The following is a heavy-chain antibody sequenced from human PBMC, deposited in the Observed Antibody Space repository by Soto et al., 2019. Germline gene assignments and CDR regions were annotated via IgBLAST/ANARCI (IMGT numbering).Heavy chain of an antibody. V-gene: IGHV3-64*01. Sequence: EVQLVESGGGLVQPGGSLRLSCAASGFTFSTYAMHWVRQAPGKGLEYVSAISNTGGSTYYAKSVKGRFTISRDNSKNMLYLQMGSLRAEDMAVYYRVRDSDYFDYWGQGTLVTVSS. J-gene: IGHJ4*02. CDR2: ISNTGGST. CDR1: GFTFSTYA. CDR3: VRDSDYFDY.